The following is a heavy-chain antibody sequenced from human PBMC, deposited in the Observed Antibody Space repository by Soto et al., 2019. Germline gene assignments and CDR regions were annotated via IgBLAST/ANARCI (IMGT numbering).Heavy chain of an antibody. CDR1: GYSFTRHD. Sequence: QVQLVQSGAEVRKPGASVRVSCKATGYSFTRHDINWLRQAAGQGLEWMGWMNPNSGNAVYAQKLQGRVTMTRNTSITSAYIEVTSLKSADTAFYFCARGAYNDYSRWFDPWGQGTLITVAS. CDR3: ARGAYNDYSRWFDP. D-gene: IGHD4-4*01. CDR2: MNPNSGNA. V-gene: IGHV1-8*01. J-gene: IGHJ5*02.